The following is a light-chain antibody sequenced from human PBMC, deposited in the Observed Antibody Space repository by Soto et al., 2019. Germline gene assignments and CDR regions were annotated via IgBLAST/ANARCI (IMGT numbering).Light chain of an antibody. CDR1: HTISSW. V-gene: IGKV1-5*03. Sequence: DIQVTISPATVSGYVGDRVTITCRASHTISSWLAWYQQKPGKAPKLLIYKASTLKSGVPSRFSGSGSGTEFTLTISSLQPDDFATYYCQHYNSYSEAFGHRTNVDIK. CDR3: QHYNSYSEA. CDR2: KAS. J-gene: IGKJ3*01.